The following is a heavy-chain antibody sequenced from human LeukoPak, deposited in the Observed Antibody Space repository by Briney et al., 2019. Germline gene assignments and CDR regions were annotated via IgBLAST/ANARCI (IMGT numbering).Heavy chain of an antibody. Sequence: PSETLSLTCTVSGGSISSYYWSWIRQPPEKGLEWIGYIYYSGSTNYNPSLKSRVTISVDTSKNQFSLKLSSVTAADTAVYYCASLYSSSSYFDYWGQGTLVTVSS. CDR2: IYYSGST. V-gene: IGHV4-59*01. CDR3: ASLYSSSSYFDY. J-gene: IGHJ4*02. D-gene: IGHD6-6*01. CDR1: GGSISSYY.